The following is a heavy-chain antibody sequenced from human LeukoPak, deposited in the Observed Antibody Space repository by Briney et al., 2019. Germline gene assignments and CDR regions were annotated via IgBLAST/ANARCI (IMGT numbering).Heavy chain of an antibody. J-gene: IGHJ5*02. V-gene: IGHV4-31*03. D-gene: IGHD2-2*01. CDR2: IYYSGST. Sequence: PSETLSLTCTVSGGSISSGGYYWSWIRQHPGKGLEWIGYIYYSGSTYYNPSLTSRVTISVDTSKNQFSLKLSSVTAADTAVYYCARAGYCSSTSCYVVVGSNNWFDPWGQGTLVTVSS. CDR3: ARAGYCSSTSCYVVVGSNNWFDP. CDR1: GGSISSGGYY.